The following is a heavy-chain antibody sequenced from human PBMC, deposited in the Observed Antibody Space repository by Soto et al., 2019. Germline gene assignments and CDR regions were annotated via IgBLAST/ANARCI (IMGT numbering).Heavy chain of an antibody. D-gene: IGHD4-17*01. CDR2: IISTGDTM. J-gene: IGHJ4*02. CDR1: GFTFSDYS. Sequence: EVQLVESGGRLVQPGGSLRLSCAASGFTFSDYSVNWVRQAPGKGLEWVSYIISTGDTMYYADSVKGRFTISRDNAKNSVYLQLNSLRDEDTAVYYCARDRDYAFDYWGQGTLVTVSA. CDR3: ARDRDYAFDY. V-gene: IGHV3-48*02.